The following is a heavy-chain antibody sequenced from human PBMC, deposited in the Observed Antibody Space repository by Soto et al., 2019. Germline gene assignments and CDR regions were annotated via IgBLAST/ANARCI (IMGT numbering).Heavy chain of an antibody. J-gene: IGHJ5*02. CDR2: IYYSGRT. CDR1: GGSGSSGSYY. D-gene: IGHD1-1*01. Sequence: QVQLQESGPGLVKPSETLSLTCTVSGGSGSSGSYYWRWIRQPPGKRLEWIGLIYYSGRTTYNPSLRSRVTKSVDTSKNQSSLKLSSVTAADTAVYYCARDGKWKSEDNWFDPLGQGTLVTVSS. CDR3: ARDGKWKSEDNWFDP. V-gene: IGHV4-61*01.